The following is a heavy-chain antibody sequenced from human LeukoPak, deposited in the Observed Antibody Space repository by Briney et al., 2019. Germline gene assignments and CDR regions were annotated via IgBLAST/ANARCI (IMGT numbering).Heavy chain of an antibody. J-gene: IGHJ4*02. V-gene: IGHV3-7*01. Sequence: PGGSLRLSCAASGFTFSSYWMSWVRQAPGKGLEWVANIKQDGSEKYYVDSVEGRFTVSRDNAKNSLYLQMNSLRAEDTAVYYCARSLWELLSPFDYWGQGTLVTVSS. CDR3: ARSLWELLSPFDY. CDR2: IKQDGSEK. CDR1: GFTFSSYW. D-gene: IGHD1-26*01.